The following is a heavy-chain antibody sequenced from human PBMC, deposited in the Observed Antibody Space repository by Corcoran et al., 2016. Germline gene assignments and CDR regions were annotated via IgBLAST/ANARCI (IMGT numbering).Heavy chain of an antibody. CDR3: ARAKWGESGSGSYYPGYYYYGMYV. CDR2: INYSGST. Sequence: EQLQESGTGKVKPSETLFLTCTVAGGSTSSDYWSWNRQPPGKGMGWIGYINYSGSTNYNPSLKSRVTISVERSKNKFSLKLSAVTGADTAVYSWARAKWGESGSGSYYPGYYYYGMYVWGQGTTVTLSS. CDR1: GGSTSSDY. D-gene: IGHD3-10*01. V-gene: IGHV4-59*01. J-gene: IGHJ6*02.